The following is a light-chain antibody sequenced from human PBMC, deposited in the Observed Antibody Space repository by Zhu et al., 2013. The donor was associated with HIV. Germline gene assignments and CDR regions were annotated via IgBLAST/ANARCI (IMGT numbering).Light chain of an antibody. V-gene: IGKV1-12*01. Sequence: DIQMTQSPSTLSAFAGERVTITCRASQSVGTWLAWYQQRPGKAPKLLTYSASRLQNGVPSRFTGSGSGTEFSLTISSLQPEDFATYFCQQTYSVPWTFGQGTKVEIK. CDR1: QSVGTW. CDR2: SAS. J-gene: IGKJ1*01. CDR3: QQTYSVPWT.